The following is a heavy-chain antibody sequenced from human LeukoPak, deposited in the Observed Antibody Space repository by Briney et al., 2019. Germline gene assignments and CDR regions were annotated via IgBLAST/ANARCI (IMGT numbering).Heavy chain of an antibody. CDR2: IYTSGST. J-gene: IGHJ6*02. CDR3: ARIQYYYGSGTQRGMDV. D-gene: IGHD3-10*01. CDR1: GGSISSYY. V-gene: IGHV4-4*07. Sequence: PSETLSLTCTVSGGSISSYYWSWIRQPAGKGLEWIGGIYTSGSTNYNPSLKSRVTMSVDTSKNQFSLKLSAVTAADTAVYYCARIQYYYGSGTQRGMDVWGQGTTVTVSS.